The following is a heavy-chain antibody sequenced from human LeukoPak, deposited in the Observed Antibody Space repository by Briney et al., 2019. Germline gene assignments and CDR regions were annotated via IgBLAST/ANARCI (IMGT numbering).Heavy chain of an antibody. CDR2: ISGSGGST. Sequence: GGSLRLSCAASGFTFSSYAMSWVRQAPGKGLVWVSAISGSGGSTYYADSVKGRFTISRDNSRNTLYLQMNSLRAEDTAVYYCAKSAGVTGYYYFYMDVWGKGTTVTVSS. D-gene: IGHD3-10*01. CDR3: AKSAGVTGYYYFYMDV. V-gene: IGHV3-23*01. J-gene: IGHJ6*03. CDR1: GFTFSSYA.